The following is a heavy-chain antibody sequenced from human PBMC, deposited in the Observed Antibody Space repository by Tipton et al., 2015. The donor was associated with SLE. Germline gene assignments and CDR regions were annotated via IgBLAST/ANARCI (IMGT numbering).Heavy chain of an antibody. CDR2: TYYSGSP. J-gene: IGHJ5*02. V-gene: IGHV4-34*09. Sequence: LSCAVYGGSFSDYYWSWIRQTPGEGLEWIGYTYYSGSPYYNPSLKSRVTISLDMSKNQFSLRLSSVTAADTAVYYCPIYYHDSTGLHWFDPWGQGTLVTVSS. CDR1: GGSFSDYY. CDR3: PIYYHDSTGLHWFDP. D-gene: IGHD3-22*01.